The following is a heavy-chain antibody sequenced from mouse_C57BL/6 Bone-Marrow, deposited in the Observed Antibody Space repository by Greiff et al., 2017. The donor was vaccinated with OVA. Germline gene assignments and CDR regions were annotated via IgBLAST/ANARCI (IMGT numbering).Heavy chain of an antibody. J-gene: IGHJ3*01. Sequence: QVQLQQSGAELAKPGASVKLSCKASGYTFTSYWMHWVKQRPGQGLEWIGYINPSSGYTKYNQKFKDKATLTADKSSSTAYMQLSSLTYEDSAVYYCARSYYSNYDWFAYWCQGTLVTVSA. CDR3: ARSYYSNYDWFAY. CDR1: GYTFTSYW. D-gene: IGHD2-5*01. V-gene: IGHV1-7*01. CDR2: INPSSGYT.